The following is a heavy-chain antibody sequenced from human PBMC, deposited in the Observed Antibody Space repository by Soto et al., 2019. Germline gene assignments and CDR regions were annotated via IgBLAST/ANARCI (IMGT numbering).Heavy chain of an antibody. D-gene: IGHD6-19*01. CDR3: ASIIAVAGTEGYYFDY. J-gene: IGHJ4*02. V-gene: IGHV4-59*01. CDR1: GGSISSYY. Sequence: SETLSLTCTVSGGSISSYYWSWIRQPPGKGLEWIGYIYYSGSTNYNPSLKSRVTISVDTSKNQFSLKLSSVTAADTAVYYCASIIAVAGTEGYYFDYWGQGTLVTVSS. CDR2: IYYSGST.